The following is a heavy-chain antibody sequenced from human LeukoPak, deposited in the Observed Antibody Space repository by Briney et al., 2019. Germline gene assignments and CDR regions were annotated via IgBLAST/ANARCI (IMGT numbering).Heavy chain of an antibody. CDR2: IYYSGST. D-gene: IGHD3-16*01. Sequence: PSETLSLTCTVSGGSISSYYWSWIRQPPGKGLEGIGYIYYSGSTNYNPSLKSRVTISVDTSKNQFSLKLSSVTAADTAVYYCAREGNIMIRAFDIGGQGTMVTVSS. CDR1: GGSISSYY. V-gene: IGHV4-59*01. CDR3: AREGNIMIRAFDI. J-gene: IGHJ3*02.